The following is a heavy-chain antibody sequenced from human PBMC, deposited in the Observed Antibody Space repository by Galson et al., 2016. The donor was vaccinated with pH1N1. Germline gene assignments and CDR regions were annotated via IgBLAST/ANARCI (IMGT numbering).Heavy chain of an antibody. D-gene: IGHD1-14*01. CDR3: ARADNWNHHSDAFDI. V-gene: IGHV4-4*07. CDR2: IYASGAD. CDR1: GGSVTSYY. Sequence: LTCSVSGGSVTSYYWNRIRQPAGKGLEYIGRIYASGADNYNPSLKSRITMSVDTSKNQVSLKLSSVTAADTAVYYCARADNWNHHSDAFDIWGQGTMVMVSS. J-gene: IGHJ3*02.